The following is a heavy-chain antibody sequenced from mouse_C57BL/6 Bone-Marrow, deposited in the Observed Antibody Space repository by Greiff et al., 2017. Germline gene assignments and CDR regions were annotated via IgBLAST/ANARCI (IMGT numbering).Heavy chain of an antibody. D-gene: IGHD1-1*01. Sequence: EVQLVESGPGLVKPSQSLSLTCSVTGYSITSGYYWNWIRQFPGNKLEWMGYISYDGSNNYNPSLKNRISITRDTSKNQFFLKLNSVTTEDTATYYCAREEGYYYGPWFAYWGQGTLVTVSA. V-gene: IGHV3-6*01. CDR1: GYSITSGYY. CDR2: ISYDGSN. J-gene: IGHJ3*01. CDR3: AREEGYYYGPWFAY.